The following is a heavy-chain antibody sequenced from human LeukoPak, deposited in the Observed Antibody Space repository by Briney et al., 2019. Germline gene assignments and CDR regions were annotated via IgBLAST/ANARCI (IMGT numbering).Heavy chain of an antibody. D-gene: IGHD2-15*01. J-gene: IGHJ4*02. Sequence: SVKVSCKASGDTFSSYAISWVRQAPGQGLEWMGGIIPIFGTANYAQKFQGRVTITADESTSTAYMELSSLRSEDTAVYYCASGDYCSGGSCYFDYWGQGTLVTVSS. CDR2: IIPIFGTA. V-gene: IGHV1-69*13. CDR3: ASGDYCSGGSCYFDY. CDR1: GDTFSSYA.